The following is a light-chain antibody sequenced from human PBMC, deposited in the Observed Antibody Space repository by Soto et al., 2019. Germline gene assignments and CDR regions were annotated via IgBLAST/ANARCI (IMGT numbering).Light chain of an antibody. V-gene: IGKV3-15*01. Sequence: EIVMTQSPATLSVSPGERATLSCRASQSVSSNLAWYQQKPGQAXRLLIYGASTRATGIPARFSGSGSGTEFILTISSLQSEDFAFYYCQQYNNWPPATFGQGTKVDIK. J-gene: IGKJ1*01. CDR2: GAS. CDR3: QQYNNWPPAT. CDR1: QSVSSN.